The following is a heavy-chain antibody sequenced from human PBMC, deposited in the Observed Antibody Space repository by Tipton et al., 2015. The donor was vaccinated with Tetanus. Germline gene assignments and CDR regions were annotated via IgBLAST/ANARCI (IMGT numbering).Heavy chain of an antibody. D-gene: IGHD2-15*01. V-gene: IGHV4-59*01. CDR3: AKVARGQSLLPFPDY. J-gene: IGHJ4*02. CDR2: IHYSGST. CDR1: GGSISSYY. Sequence: TLSLTCTASGGSISSYYWSWIRQPPGKGPEWIGQIHYSGSTNYNPSLKSRVTISVDTSKNQFSLKLSSVTAADTAVYYCAKVARGQSLLPFPDYWGQGPLVTV.